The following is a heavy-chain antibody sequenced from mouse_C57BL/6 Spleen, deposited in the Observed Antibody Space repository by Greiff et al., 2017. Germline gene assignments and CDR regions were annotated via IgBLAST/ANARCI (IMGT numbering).Heavy chain of an antibody. CDR1: GFTFSSYG. CDR3: ARQDGSSFPFAY. D-gene: IGHD1-1*01. Sequence: EVKLVESGGDLVKPGGSLKLSCAASGFTFSSYGMSWVRQTPDKRLEWVATISSGGSYTYYPDSVKGRFTISRDNAKNTLYLQMSSLKSEDTAMYYCARQDGSSFPFAYWGQGTLVTVSA. CDR2: ISSGGSYT. V-gene: IGHV5-6*01. J-gene: IGHJ3*01.